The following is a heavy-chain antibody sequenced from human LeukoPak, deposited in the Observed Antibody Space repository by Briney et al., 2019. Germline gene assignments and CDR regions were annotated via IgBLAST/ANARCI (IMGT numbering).Heavy chain of an antibody. V-gene: IGHV1-69*05. CDR1: GGTFSSYA. Sequence: ASVKVSCKASGGTFSSYAISWVRQAPGQGLEWMGGIIPIFGTANYAQKFQGRVTITTDESTSTAYMELSSLTSDDTAVYFCVRLLEGDYHFDYWGQGTLVIVSS. CDR3: VRLLEGDYHFDY. J-gene: IGHJ4*02. D-gene: IGHD4-17*01. CDR2: IIPIFGTA.